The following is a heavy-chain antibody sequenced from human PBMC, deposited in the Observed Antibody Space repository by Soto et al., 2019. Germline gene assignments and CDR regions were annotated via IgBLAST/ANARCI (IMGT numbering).Heavy chain of an antibody. D-gene: IGHD6-13*01. CDR3: ARDRVFAAAGFPGHYYLLDV. Sequence: ASVKVSCKASGGTFSSYAISWVRQAPGQGLEWMGGIIPIFGTANYAQKFQGRVTITADESTSTAYMELSSLRSEDTAVYYCARDRVFAAAGFPGHYYLLDVWGQGTTVTVSS. V-gene: IGHV1-69*13. J-gene: IGHJ6*02. CDR2: IIPIFGTA. CDR1: GGTFSSYA.